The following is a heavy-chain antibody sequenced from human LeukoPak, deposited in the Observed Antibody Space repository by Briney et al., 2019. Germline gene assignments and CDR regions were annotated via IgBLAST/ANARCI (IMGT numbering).Heavy chain of an antibody. V-gene: IGHV3-23*01. CDR1: GVRFSSYA. D-gene: IGHD1-7*01. Sequence: GGSLRLSSAASGVRFSSYAMSWVRQAPGKGLEWVSAISGSGVSTYYADSVKGRFTVSRDNSKNTLYLQMSSLRAEDTAVYYCAKDERNWNYNLASQTYDWGQGTLVTVSS. CDR2: ISGSGVST. J-gene: IGHJ4*02. CDR3: AKDERNWNYNLASQTYD.